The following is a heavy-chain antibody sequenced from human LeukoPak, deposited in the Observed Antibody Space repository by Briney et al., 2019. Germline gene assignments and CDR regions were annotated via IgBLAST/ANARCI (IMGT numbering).Heavy chain of an antibody. Sequence: PSQTLSLTCAVSGGSISSGGYYWSWIRQPPGKGLEWIGYIYYSGSTNYNPSLKSRVTISVDTSKNQFSLKLSSVTAADTAVYYCARAYGDYWFDPWGQGTLVTVSS. CDR3: ARAYGDYWFDP. V-gene: IGHV4-61*08. J-gene: IGHJ5*02. CDR1: GGSISSGGYY. D-gene: IGHD4-17*01. CDR2: IYYSGST.